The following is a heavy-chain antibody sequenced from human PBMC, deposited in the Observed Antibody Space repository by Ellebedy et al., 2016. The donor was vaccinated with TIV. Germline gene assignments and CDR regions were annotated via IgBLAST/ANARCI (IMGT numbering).Heavy chain of an antibody. CDR1: GYTFTDYY. D-gene: IGHD6-13*01. V-gene: IGHV1-2*02. CDR2: INPNSGGT. Sequence: AASVKVSCKASGYTFTDYYVHWVRQAPGQGLEWMGWINPNSGGTIYAQKFQGRVTMTRDTSISTAYMELSRLKSDDTAVYYCARYISEYTSSWFNWFDPWGQGTLVTVS. J-gene: IGHJ5*02. CDR3: ARYISEYTSSWFNWFDP.